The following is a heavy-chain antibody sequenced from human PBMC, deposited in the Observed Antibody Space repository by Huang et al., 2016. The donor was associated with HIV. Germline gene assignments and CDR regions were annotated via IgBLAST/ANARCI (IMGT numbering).Heavy chain of an antibody. J-gene: IGHJ5*01. CDR2: INHAGVT. D-gene: IGHD3-16*01. Sequence: QVQLEQWGAGLFTPSETLSLTCAVYGGSFSGYFWHWIRQSPGKGLEWIGQINHAGVTDYNPSPKSRATISVDTSKNQFSRKLTSVTAADTAIYYCAREIMISFGGPFDSWGHGNLVTVSS. CDR1: GGSFSGYF. V-gene: IGHV4-34*02. CDR3: AREIMISFGGPFDS.